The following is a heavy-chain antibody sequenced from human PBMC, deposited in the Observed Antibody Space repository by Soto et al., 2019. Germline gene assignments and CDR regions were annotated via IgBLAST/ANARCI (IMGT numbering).Heavy chain of an antibody. J-gene: IGHJ4*02. V-gene: IGHV3-15*01. CDR2: IKSKTDGGTI. Sequence: EVQLVESGGGLVKPGESLRLSCATSGFTFSDAWMNWVRQAPGKGLEWVGLIKSKTDGGTIDYPPPVKDRFTISRDDSRNTLYLHMNSLKAEDTAVYYCTTAHPRGPDYWGQGTLVTVSS. D-gene: IGHD5-12*01. CDR1: GFTFSDAW. CDR3: TTAHPRGPDY.